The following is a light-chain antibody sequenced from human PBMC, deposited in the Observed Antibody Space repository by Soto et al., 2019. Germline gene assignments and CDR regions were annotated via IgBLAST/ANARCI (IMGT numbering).Light chain of an antibody. Sequence: TQPACVSGSPGQSITISCTGTSSDVGGYNYVSWYQQHPGKAPKLMIYEVSNRPSGVSNRFSGSKSGNTASLTISGLQAEDEADYYCSSYTSSSTLVVFGGGTKLTVL. J-gene: IGLJ2*01. CDR1: SSDVGGYNY. V-gene: IGLV2-14*01. CDR2: EVS. CDR3: SSYTSSSTLVV.